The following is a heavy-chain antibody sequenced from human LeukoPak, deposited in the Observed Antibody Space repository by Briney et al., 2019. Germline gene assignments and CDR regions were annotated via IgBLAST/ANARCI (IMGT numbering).Heavy chain of an antibody. J-gene: IGHJ4*02. D-gene: IGHD5-18*01. CDR1: GFTFSNAW. CDR3: TTDWVRGTAMVLPLDY. V-gene: IGHV3-15*01. CDR2: IKGKTDGGTT. Sequence: GGSLRLSCAASGFTFSNAWMSWVLQAPGKGLEWVGRIKGKTDGGTTDYAAPVKGRFTISRDDSKNTLYLQMNSLKTEDTAVYYCTTDWVRGTAMVLPLDYWGQGTLVTVSS.